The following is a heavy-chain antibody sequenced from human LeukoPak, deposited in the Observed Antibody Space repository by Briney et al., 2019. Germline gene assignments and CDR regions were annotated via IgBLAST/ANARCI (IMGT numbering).Heavy chain of an antibody. CDR1: GFTFSSYA. J-gene: IGHJ4*02. Sequence: GGSLRLSCAASGFTFSSYAMSWVRQAPGKGLEWVSAISGSGGSTYYAVSVKGRFTISRDNSKNTLYLQMNSLRAEDTAVYYCAKDRHPNTSPADWGQGTLVTVSS. V-gene: IGHV3-23*01. CDR2: ISGSGGST. D-gene: IGHD6-6*01. CDR3: AKDRHPNTSPAD.